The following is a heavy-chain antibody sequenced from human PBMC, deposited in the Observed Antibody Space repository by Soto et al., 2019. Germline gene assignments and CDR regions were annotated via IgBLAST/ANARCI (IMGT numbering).Heavy chain of an antibody. CDR1: GGSISSGGYY. CDR3: ARVAVTMIDRCYNFDY. D-gene: IGHD3-22*01. Sequence: QVQLQESGPGLVKPSQTLSLTCTVSGGSISSGGYYWSWIRQHPGKGLEWIGYIYYSGSTYYNPSLKSRVTISVDTSKNQFTLKLSSVTAADTAVYYCARVAVTMIDRCYNFDYWGQGTLVTVSS. J-gene: IGHJ4*02. V-gene: IGHV4-31*03. CDR2: IYYSGST.